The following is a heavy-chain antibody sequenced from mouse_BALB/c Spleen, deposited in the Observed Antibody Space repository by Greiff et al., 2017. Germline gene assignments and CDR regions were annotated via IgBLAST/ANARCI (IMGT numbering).Heavy chain of an antibody. D-gene: IGHD4-1*02. Sequence: EVQGVESGAELVKPGASVKLSCTASGFNIKDTYMHWVKQRPEQGLEWIGRIDPANGNTKYDPKFQGKATITADTSSNTAYLQLSSLTSEDTAVYYCARGGQLGYAMDYWGQGTSVTVSS. CDR2: IDPANGNT. CDR1: GFNIKDTY. V-gene: IGHV14-3*02. CDR3: ARGGQLGYAMDY. J-gene: IGHJ4*01.